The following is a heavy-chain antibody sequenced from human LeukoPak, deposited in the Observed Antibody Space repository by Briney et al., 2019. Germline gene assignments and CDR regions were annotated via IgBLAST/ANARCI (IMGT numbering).Heavy chain of an antibody. CDR3: ARVEEGYGSGRRENYYYYYMDV. CDR2: IHYSGST. CDR1: GFTFSSYS. V-gene: IGHV4-59*01. Sequence: PGGSLRLSCAASGFTFSSYSMNWVRQAPGKGLEWIGYIHYSGSTHYNPSLKSRVTITVDTSKNQLSLKLSSVTAADTAVYYCARVEEGYGSGRRENYYYYYMDVWGKGTTVTISS. D-gene: IGHD3-10*01. J-gene: IGHJ6*03.